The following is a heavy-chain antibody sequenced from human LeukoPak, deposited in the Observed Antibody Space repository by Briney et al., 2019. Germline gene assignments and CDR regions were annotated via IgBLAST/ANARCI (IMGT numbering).Heavy chain of an antibody. J-gene: IGHJ4*02. D-gene: IGHD3-22*01. CDR1: GYTFTSYA. CDR2: INTNTGNP. CDR3: ARGNSRTYYDSSGYYTPYTDYFDY. V-gene: IGHV7-4-1*02. Sequence: ASVKVSCKASGYTFTSYAMNWVRQAPGQGLEWMGWINTNTGNPTYAQGFTGRFVFSLDTSVSTAYLQISSLKAEDTAVYYCARGNSRTYYDSSGYYTPYTDYFDYWGQGTLVTVSS.